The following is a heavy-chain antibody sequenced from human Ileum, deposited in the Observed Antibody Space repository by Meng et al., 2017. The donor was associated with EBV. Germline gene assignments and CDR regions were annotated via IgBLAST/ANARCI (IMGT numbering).Heavy chain of an antibody. CDR2: LWYVGSNK. Sequence: VFQWWWCLGCAWFSSVLLFGVFYRDWGSLGAGKGVEGVGLLWYVGSNKFYAVSLKGRFTISRDNCGNTVFLHINSLRVEDTAVYYCATNTPHHYWGQGTLVTVSS. CDR3: ATNTPHHY. V-gene: IGHV3-33*03. D-gene: IGHD2-2*02. CDR1: VLLFGVFY. J-gene: IGHJ4*02.